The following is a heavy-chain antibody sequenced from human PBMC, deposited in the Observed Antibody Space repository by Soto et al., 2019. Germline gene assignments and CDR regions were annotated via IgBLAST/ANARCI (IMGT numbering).Heavy chain of an antibody. D-gene: IGHD2-2*02. CDR1: GFDFNKYA. Sequence: GGSLRLSCAAFGFDFNKYAMTWVRQAPGKGLQWVSSITSNGDSTYYADSVKGRFTTSRDNSKNTLYLQMNSLRADDTAVFYCAKDSPSYTTSPFYFDSWGQGTLVTVST. V-gene: IGHV3-23*01. J-gene: IGHJ4*02. CDR2: ITSNGDST. CDR3: AKDSPSYTTSPFYFDS.